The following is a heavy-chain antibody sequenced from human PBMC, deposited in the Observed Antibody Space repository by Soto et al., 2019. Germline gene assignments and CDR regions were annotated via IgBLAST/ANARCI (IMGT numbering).Heavy chain of an antibody. V-gene: IGHV3-48*01. Sequence: PGGSLRLSCAASGFTFSSYSMNWVRQAPGKGLEWVSYISSSSSTIYYADSVKGRFTISRDNAKNSLYLQMNSLRAEDTAVFYCARDVNDCGGDCYLFDYWGQGTLVTVSS. D-gene: IGHD2-21*02. CDR1: GFTFSSYS. CDR2: ISSSSSTI. CDR3: ARDVNDCGGDCYLFDY. J-gene: IGHJ4*02.